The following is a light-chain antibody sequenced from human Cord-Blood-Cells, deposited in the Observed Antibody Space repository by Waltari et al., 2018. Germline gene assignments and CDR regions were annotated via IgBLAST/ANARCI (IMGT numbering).Light chain of an antibody. V-gene: IGKV1-39*01. CDR1: QSISSY. Sequence: DIQMTQSPSSLSASVGDRVTITCRASQSISSYLNWYQQKPGKAPKLLIYAASSLQSGVPSRFSGSGSGAYFTLTISSLQPEYFATYYCQQSYRTPRTFGQGTKVEIK. CDR3: QQSYRTPRT. J-gene: IGKJ1*01. CDR2: AAS.